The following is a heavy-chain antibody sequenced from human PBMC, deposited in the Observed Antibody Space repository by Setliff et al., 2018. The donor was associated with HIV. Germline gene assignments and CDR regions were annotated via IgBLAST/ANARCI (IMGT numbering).Heavy chain of an antibody. V-gene: IGHV1-69*05. Sequence: RASVKVSCKASGDTFSNSALTWVRQAPGQGLEWMGGSIPLFGTVKYAQKFQGRVTITTDELMTTAYMELSSLRSEDTAVYYCASGSGSCRNGVCYIGVHKNPDKYYSDYWGQGTLVTVSS. CDR3: ASGSGSCRNGVCYIGVHKNPDKYYSDY. J-gene: IGHJ4*02. CDR2: SIPLFGTV. CDR1: GDTFSNSA. D-gene: IGHD2-8*01.